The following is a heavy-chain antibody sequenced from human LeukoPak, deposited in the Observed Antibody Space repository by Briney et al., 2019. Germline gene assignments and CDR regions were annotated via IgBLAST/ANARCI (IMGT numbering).Heavy chain of an antibody. J-gene: IGHJ4*02. CDR3: AKDPRQGGGMFFDY. CDR1: GFTFDTYA. V-gene: IGHV3-23*01. CDR2: ITHSGETT. D-gene: IGHD1-14*01. Sequence: GGSLRLSCAASGFTFDTYAMTWVRQAPGKGLEWVSTITHSGETTHYADSVKGRFTISRDNSRKTLFLQMNSLRVEDTDVYYCAKDPRQGGGMFFDYWGQGNLVTVSS.